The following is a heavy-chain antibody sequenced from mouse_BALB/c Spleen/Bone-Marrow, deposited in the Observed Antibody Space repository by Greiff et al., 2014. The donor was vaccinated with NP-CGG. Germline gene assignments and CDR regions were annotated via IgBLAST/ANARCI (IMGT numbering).Heavy chain of an antibody. D-gene: IGHD1-1*01. V-gene: IGHV1-18*01. CDR2: INPYNGGT. CDR3: ARGDYYGYAMDY. J-gene: IGHJ4*01. CDR1: GYSFTGYT. Sequence: ELVKPGASMKIPCKASGYSFTGYTMNWVKQSHGKNLEWIGLINPYNGGTSYNQKFKGKATLTVDKSSSTAYMELLRLTSEDSAVYYCARGDYYGYAMDYWGQGTSVTVSS.